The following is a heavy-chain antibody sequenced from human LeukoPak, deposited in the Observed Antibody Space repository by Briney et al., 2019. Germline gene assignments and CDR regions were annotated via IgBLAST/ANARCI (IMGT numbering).Heavy chain of an antibody. D-gene: IGHD1-14*01. Sequence: GGSLRLSCAASGFTVSSNYMSWVRQAPGKGLEWVSVIYSGGSTYYADSVKGRFTISRDNSKNTLYLQMNSLRAEDTAVYYCAREPELLVAFDIWGQGTMVTVSS. CDR1: GFTVSSNY. CDR3: AREPELLVAFDI. V-gene: IGHV3-66*01. CDR2: IYSGGST. J-gene: IGHJ3*02.